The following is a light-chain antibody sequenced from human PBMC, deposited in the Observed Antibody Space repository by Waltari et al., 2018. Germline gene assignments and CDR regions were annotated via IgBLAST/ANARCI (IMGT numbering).Light chain of an antibody. V-gene: IGKV4-1*01. CDR3: QQYYNAPLT. CDR1: QSILYRSSNRNA. CDR2: WAA. J-gene: IGKJ4*01. Sequence: DIVMTQSPDSLAVSLGERATINCKSSQSILYRSSNRNALAWYQQKPGQPPELLFFWAAARESGAPDRFSVSGSGTDFTLTISSLQAEDVAVYYCQQYYNAPLTFGGGTKVEIK.